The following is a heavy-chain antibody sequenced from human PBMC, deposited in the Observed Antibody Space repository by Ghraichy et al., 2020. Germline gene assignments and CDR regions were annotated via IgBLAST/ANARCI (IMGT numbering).Heavy chain of an antibody. J-gene: IGHJ4*02. CDR1: GFTFSSYA. Sequence: SCAASGFTFSSYAMSWVRQAPGKGLEWVSAISGSGGSTYYADSVKGRFTISRDNSKNTLYLQMNSLRAEDTAVYYCAKEMAAAGTIVGYFDYWGQGTLVTVSS. CDR3: AKEMAAAGTIVGYFDY. D-gene: IGHD6-13*01. CDR2: ISGSGGST. V-gene: IGHV3-23*01.